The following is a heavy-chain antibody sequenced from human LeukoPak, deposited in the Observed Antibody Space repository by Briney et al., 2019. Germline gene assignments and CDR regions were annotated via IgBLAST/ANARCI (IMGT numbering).Heavy chain of an antibody. J-gene: IGHJ5*02. V-gene: IGHV4-34*01. CDR1: GGSFSGYY. CDR2: INHSGST. Sequence: SETLSLTCAVSGGSFSGYYWSWIRQPPGKGLEWIGEINHSGSTNYNPSLKSRVTISVDTSKNQFSLKLSSVTAADTAVYYCARSYGSGSFNWFDPWGQGTLVTVSS. D-gene: IGHD3-10*01. CDR3: ARSYGSGSFNWFDP.